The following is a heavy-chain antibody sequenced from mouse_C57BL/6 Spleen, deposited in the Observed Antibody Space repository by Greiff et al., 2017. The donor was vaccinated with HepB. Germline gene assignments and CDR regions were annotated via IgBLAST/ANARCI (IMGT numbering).Heavy chain of an antibody. D-gene: IGHD1-1*01. Sequence: VQLQQSGAELARPGASVKLSCKASGYTFTSYGISWVKQRTGQGLEWIGEIYPRSGNTYYNEKFKGKATLTADKSSSTAYMELRSLTSEDSAVYFCGRGVLFITTVVATNYFDYWGQGTTLTVSS. CDR2: IYPRSGNT. V-gene: IGHV1-81*01. J-gene: IGHJ2*01. CDR1: GYTFTSYG. CDR3: GRGVLFITTVVATNYFDY.